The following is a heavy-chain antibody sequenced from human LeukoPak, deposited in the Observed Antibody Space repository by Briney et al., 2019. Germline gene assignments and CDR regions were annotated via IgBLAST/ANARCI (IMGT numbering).Heavy chain of an antibody. CDR1: GGSIGNYY. V-gene: IGHV4-59*01. CDR2: IYSSGST. J-gene: IGHJ1*01. D-gene: IGHD6-19*01. CDR3: ARGYSRDWGLQYFQH. Sequence: SETLSLTCTVSGGSIGNYYWSWIRQPPGRGLEWIGYIYSSGSTSYNPSLKSRVTMSVDTSKNQLSLNLNSVTAADTAVYHCARGYSRDWGLQYFQHWGQGTLVTVSS.